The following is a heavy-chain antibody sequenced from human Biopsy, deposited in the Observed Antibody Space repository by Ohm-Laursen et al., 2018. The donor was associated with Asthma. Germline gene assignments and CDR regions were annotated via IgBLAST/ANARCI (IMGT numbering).Heavy chain of an antibody. CDR2: INAGNGNT. Sequence: ASVKVSCNASGYTFINYAIHWVRQAPGQRLEWMGWINAGNGNTKYSQKFQGRVTITRDTSASTAYMDLSSLRSEDTAVYYCARTYYDFLTGQVNDVFAIWGQGTMVTVSS. V-gene: IGHV1-3*01. J-gene: IGHJ3*02. CDR3: ARTYYDFLTGQVNDVFAI. CDR1: GYTFINYA. D-gene: IGHD3-9*01.